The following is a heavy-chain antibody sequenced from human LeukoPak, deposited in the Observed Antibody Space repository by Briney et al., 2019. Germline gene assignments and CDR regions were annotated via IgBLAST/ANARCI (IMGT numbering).Heavy chain of an antibody. Sequence: SGGSLRLSCAGSGFTFSSYAMSWVRQAPGQGLEWVSTITNSGGNTYYADSVKGRFTISRDNSKNTLFLQVNSLRAEDTAIYYCAARDCSGSSCYRFDYWGQGTLISVSS. CDR2: ITNSGGNT. D-gene: IGHD2-2*02. CDR1: GFTFSSYA. V-gene: IGHV3-23*01. CDR3: AARDCSGSSCYRFDY. J-gene: IGHJ4*02.